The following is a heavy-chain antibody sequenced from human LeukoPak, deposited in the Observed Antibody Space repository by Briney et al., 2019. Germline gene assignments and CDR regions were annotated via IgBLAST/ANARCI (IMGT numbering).Heavy chain of an antibody. CDR3: ARGTYYYDSSGYYGLEGDYYYYYMDV. CDR1: GGSISSYY. D-gene: IGHD3-22*01. V-gene: IGHV4-4*07. CDR2: IYTSGGT. J-gene: IGHJ6*03. Sequence: PSETLSLTCTVSGGSISSYYWSWIRQPAGKGLEWIGRIYTSGGTNYNPSLKSRVTMSVDTSKNQFSLKLSSVTAADTAVYYCARGTYYYDSSGYYGLEGDYYYYYMDVWGKGTTVTVSS.